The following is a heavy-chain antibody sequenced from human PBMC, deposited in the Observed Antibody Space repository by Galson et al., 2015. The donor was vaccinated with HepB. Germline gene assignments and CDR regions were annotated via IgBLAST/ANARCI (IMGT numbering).Heavy chain of an antibody. CDR3: ARDTRWYYYYGMDV. D-gene: IGHD2-15*01. CDR1: GFTFSSYA. V-gene: IGHV3-30-3*01. J-gene: IGHJ6*02. Sequence: LRLSCAASGFTFSSYAMHWVRQAPGKGLEWVAVISYDGSNKYYADSVKGRFTISRDNSKNTLYLQMNSLRAEDTAVYYCARDTRWYYYYGMDVWGQGTTVTVPS. CDR2: ISYDGSNK.